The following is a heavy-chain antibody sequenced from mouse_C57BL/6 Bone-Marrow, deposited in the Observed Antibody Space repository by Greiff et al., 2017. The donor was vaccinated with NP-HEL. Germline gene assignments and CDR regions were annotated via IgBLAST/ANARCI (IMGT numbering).Heavy chain of an antibody. Sequence: QVQLQQPGAELVRPGSSVKLSCKASGYTFTSYWMDWVKQRPGQGLEWIGNIYPSDSETHYNQKFKDKATLTVDKSSSTAYMQLSSLTSEDSAVYYCASSTPYYFDYWGRGTTLTVSS. J-gene: IGHJ2*01. V-gene: IGHV1-61*01. CDR2: IYPSDSET. CDR1: GYTFTSYW. CDR3: ASSTPYYFDY.